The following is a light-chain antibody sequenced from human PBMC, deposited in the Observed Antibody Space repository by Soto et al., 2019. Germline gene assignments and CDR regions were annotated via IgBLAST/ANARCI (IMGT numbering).Light chain of an antibody. CDR1: QSVSNNY. CDR2: GAS. Sequence: EIVLTQSPGTLSLSPGERATLSCRASQSVSNNYLAWYQQKPGQAPRLLIYGASSRATGIPDRFGGSGSGTYFTLTISSLEPEDFAVYYCQQYGSSPPLTFGGGTKVEIK. V-gene: IGKV3-20*01. J-gene: IGKJ4*01. CDR3: QQYGSSPPLT.